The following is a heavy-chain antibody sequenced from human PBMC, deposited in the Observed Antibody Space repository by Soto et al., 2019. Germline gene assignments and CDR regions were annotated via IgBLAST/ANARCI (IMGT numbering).Heavy chain of an antibody. CDR2: ISYNGNT. Sequence: SETLSLTCNVSGDSINNFYWTWIRQPPGKGLEWIGYISYNGNTDYNPSLNGRVTISLGSSRKHFSLRLTSVTAADTAVYYCARQIYDKTMVYLEAYDIWGQGTMVTVSS. J-gene: IGHJ3*02. V-gene: IGHV4-59*01. CDR3: ARQIYDKTMVYLEAYDI. D-gene: IGHD2-8*01. CDR1: GDSINNFY.